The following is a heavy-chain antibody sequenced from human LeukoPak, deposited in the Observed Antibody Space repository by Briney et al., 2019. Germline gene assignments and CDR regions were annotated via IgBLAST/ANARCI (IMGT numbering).Heavy chain of an antibody. Sequence: ASVKVSCKASGYTFTTYDINWVRQAPGQGLEWMGRISAYNGNTNYEQKFQGRVTMTTDTSTRTAYMELRSLRSDDTAVYYCARVATGTRSLDYWGQGTLVTVSS. J-gene: IGHJ4*02. CDR1: GYTFTTYD. CDR2: ISAYNGNT. CDR3: ARVATGTRSLDY. D-gene: IGHD1/OR15-1a*01. V-gene: IGHV1-18*01.